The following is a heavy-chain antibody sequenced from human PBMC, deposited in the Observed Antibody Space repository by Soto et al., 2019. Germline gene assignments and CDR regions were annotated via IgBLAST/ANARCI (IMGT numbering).Heavy chain of an antibody. CDR2: FFYNGFT. J-gene: IGHJ5*02. D-gene: IGHD3-3*01. CDR1: GGSISSSRYY. V-gene: IGHV4-39*01. CDR3: ARKDDFWSGSGSFDP. Sequence: QLQLQESGPGLVKPSETLSLTCTVSGGSISSSRYYWGWIRQPPGKGLKWIGSFFYNGFTYYNPSLKSRVTISVDTSRNQFSLKLNSVTTADTAVYFCARKDDFWSGSGSFDPWGQGTLVTVSS.